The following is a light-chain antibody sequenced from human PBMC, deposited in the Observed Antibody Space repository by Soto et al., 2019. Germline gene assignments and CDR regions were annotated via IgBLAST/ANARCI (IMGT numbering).Light chain of an antibody. Sequence: IVITQSPATLSVSPGERATLSCRASDNIYTNLAWYQQKPGQAPRLLFYGASTRATGLPARFSGTGSGTEFTLTINSLQAEDSAVYYCQQYYNWPRTFGQGTRLEIK. J-gene: IGKJ5*01. CDR1: DNIYTN. CDR2: GAS. V-gene: IGKV3-15*01. CDR3: QQYYNWPRT.